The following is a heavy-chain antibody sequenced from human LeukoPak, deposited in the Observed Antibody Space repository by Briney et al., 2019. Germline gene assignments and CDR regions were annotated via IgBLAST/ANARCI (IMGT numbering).Heavy chain of an antibody. CDR3: ARDRSDILTGSVYAFDI. D-gene: IGHD3-9*01. CDR1: GGSISSYY. Sequence: SETLSLTCTVSGGSISSYYWSWIRQPPGKGLEGIGYIYYSGSTNYNPSLKSRVTISVDTSKNQFSLKLSSVTAADTAVYYCARDRSDILTGSVYAFDIWGQGTMVTVSS. V-gene: IGHV4-59*01. J-gene: IGHJ3*02. CDR2: IYYSGST.